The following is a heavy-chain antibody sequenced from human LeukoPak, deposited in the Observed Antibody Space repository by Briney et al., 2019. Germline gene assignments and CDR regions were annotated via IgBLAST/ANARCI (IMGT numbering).Heavy chain of an antibody. J-gene: IGHJ4*02. V-gene: IGHV3-7*01. D-gene: IGHD6-13*01. Sequence: GSLRLSCAASGFMFSSNWMSWVRLAPGKGLEWVANIKEDGTETYYVDSVKGRFTISRDNAKNTLYLQMNSLRAEDTAVYYCARGSSWTFDYWGQGTLVTVSS. CDR2: IKEDGTET. CDR1: GFMFSSNW. CDR3: ARGSSWTFDY.